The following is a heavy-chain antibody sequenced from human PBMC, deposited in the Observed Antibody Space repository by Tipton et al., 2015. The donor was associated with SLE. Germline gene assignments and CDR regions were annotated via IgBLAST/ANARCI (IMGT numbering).Heavy chain of an antibody. Sequence: GLVKPSETLSLTCAVYGGSFSGYYWSWIRQPPGKGLEWIGEINHSGSTNYNPSLKSRVTISVDTSKNQFSLKLSSVTAADTAVYYCARSFWSGYPRVFDIWGQVTMVTVSS. CDR2: INHSGST. CDR1: GGSFSGYY. CDR3: ARSFWSGYPRVFDI. D-gene: IGHD3-3*01. V-gene: IGHV4-34*01. J-gene: IGHJ3*02.